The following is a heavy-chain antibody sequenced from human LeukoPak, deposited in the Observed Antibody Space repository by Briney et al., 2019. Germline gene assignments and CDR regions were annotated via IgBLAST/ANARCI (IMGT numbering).Heavy chain of an antibody. V-gene: IGHV3-7*04. D-gene: IGHD4-17*01. CDR2: INEDGSEK. Sequence: GGSLRLSCAVSGFTCSRNWMTWVRQAPGKGLEWVANINEDGSEKYYVESVKGRFTVSRDNAKSSLFLQMNSLRDEDTAVYYCARVPSTVKADYWGQGTLVTV. CDR1: GFTCSRNW. J-gene: IGHJ4*02. CDR3: ARVPSTVKADY.